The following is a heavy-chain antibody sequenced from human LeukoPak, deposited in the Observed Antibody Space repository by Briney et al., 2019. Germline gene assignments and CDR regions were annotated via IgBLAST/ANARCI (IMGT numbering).Heavy chain of an antibody. CDR1: GYTFASYD. V-gene: IGHV1-8*03. CDR3: ARGRYDILTGYYHPYYYYYMDV. Sequence: GASVKVSCKASGYTFASYDINWVRQATGQGLEWLGWMNPNSGNTGYAQKFQGRVTITRNTSISTAYMELSSLRSEDTAVYYCARGRYDILTGYYHPYYYYYMDVWGKGTTVTVSS. D-gene: IGHD3-9*01. J-gene: IGHJ6*03. CDR2: MNPNSGNT.